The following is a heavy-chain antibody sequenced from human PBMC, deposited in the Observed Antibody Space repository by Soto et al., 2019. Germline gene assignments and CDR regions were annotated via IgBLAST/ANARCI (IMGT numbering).Heavy chain of an antibody. V-gene: IGHV3-48*02. Sequence: GGSLRLSCAASGFTFSSYSMNWVRQAPGKGLEWVSYISSSSSTIYYADSVKGRFTISRDNAKNSLYLQMNSLRDEDTAVYYCARDLSEDFWSGYPPLDYWGQGTLVTAPQ. D-gene: IGHD3-3*01. CDR2: ISSSSSTI. CDR3: ARDLSEDFWSGYPPLDY. J-gene: IGHJ4*02. CDR1: GFTFSSYS.